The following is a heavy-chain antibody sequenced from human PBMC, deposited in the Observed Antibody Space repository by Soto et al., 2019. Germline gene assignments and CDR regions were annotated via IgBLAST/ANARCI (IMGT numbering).Heavy chain of an antibody. Sequence: LXSLSLTCVISGDGVSSNSAAWNWIIQSPSRGLEWLGRTYYRSKWYNDYAVSVRSRITINPDTSKNQFSLQLNSVTPEDTAVYSSSRGISAGSGDWLYTWGQGTLVIVS. CDR2: TYYRSKWYN. CDR1: GDGVSSNSAA. V-gene: IGHV6-1*01. D-gene: IGHD2-15*01. J-gene: IGHJ5*02. CDR3: SRGISAGSGDWLYT.